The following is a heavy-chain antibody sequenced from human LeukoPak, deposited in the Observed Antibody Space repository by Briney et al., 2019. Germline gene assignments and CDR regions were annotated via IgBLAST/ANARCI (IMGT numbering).Heavy chain of an antibody. J-gene: IGHJ4*02. CDR2: IRYDGSNK. Sequence: GGSLRLSCAASGFTFSSYGTHWVRQAPGKGLEWVAFIRYDGSNKYYADSVKGRFTISRDNSKNTLYLQMNSLRAEDTAVYYCAKVTVTTSGLPDYWGQGTLVTVSS. CDR3: AKVTVTTSGLPDY. V-gene: IGHV3-30*02. CDR1: GFTFSSYG. D-gene: IGHD4-17*01.